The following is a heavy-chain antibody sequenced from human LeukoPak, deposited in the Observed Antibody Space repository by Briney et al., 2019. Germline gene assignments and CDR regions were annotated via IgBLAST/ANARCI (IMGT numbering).Heavy chain of an antibody. V-gene: IGHV4-39*01. CDR1: GGSISSSSYY. D-gene: IGHD6-6*01. CDR2: IYYSGST. Sequence: SETLSLTCTVSGGSISSSSYYWGWIRQPPGTGLEWIGSIYYSGSTYYNPSLKSRVAISVDTSKNQFSLKLSSVTAADTAVYYCARHSSGLGDYYYYYGMDVWGQGTTVTVSS. CDR3: ARHSSGLGDYYYYYGMDV. J-gene: IGHJ6*02.